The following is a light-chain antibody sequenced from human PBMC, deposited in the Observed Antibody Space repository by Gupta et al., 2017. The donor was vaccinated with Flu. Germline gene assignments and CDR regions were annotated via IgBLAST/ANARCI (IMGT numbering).Light chain of an antibody. V-gene: IGKV2-28*01. CDR2: LRS. Sequence: DIVMTQSRLSLTVTPGEPASISCRSSQSLLHTSAYNFLDWYVQKPGQTPQLLLYLRSKRSSAVLDTLSGSRSARAFRLLIISRVAPDVGVSYCCQWLESALTLGQGTNMEIK. CDR1: QSLLHTSAYNF. J-gene: IGKJ2*01. CDR3: CQWLESALT.